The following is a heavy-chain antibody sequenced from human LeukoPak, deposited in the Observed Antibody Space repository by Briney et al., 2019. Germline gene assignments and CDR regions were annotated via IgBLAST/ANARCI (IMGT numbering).Heavy chain of an antibody. CDR1: GDSISTYY. D-gene: IGHD3-3*01. J-gene: IGHJ4*02. CDR2: VHLDGRT. Sequence: PSETLSLTCTVSGDSISTYYWSWVRQPPGKGLEWIGEVHLDGRTNYNPSLESRLTMSVDVSENQVSLKLTSVTAADTAVYYCAREGGFYRPLDYSGQGTLVTVSS. V-gene: IGHV4-59*12. CDR3: AREGGFYRPLDY.